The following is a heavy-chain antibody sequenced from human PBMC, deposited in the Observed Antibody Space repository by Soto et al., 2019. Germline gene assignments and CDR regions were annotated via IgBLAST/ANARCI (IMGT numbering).Heavy chain of an antibody. CDR2: IGTAGDT. J-gene: IGHJ6*02. V-gene: IGHV3-13*01. Sequence: EVQLVESGGGLVQPGGSLRLSCAASGFTFSSYDMHWVRQATGKGLEWVSAIGTAGDTYYPGSVKGRFTISRENAKNSLVLQMNSLRGEDTAVYYCARGSSCYDSPVPCFGMDGWGQGTTVTVSS. CDR1: GFTFSSYD. D-gene: IGHD2-2*01. CDR3: ARGSSCYDSPVPCFGMDG.